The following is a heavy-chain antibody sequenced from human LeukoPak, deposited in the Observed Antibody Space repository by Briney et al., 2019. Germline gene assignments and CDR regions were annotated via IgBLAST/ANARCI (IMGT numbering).Heavy chain of an antibody. D-gene: IGHD5-18*01. V-gene: IGHV3-48*02. CDR1: GFTFSSYS. Sequence: GRSLRLSCVASGFTFSSYSMNWVRQAPGKGLEWVSYIDSASSRIYYAEFVKGRFTISRDNAKNSLYLQMNSLRDDDTAVYYCARVRYTYGYLFDIWGQGTLVTVST. CDR2: IDSASSRI. CDR3: ARVRYTYGYLFDI. J-gene: IGHJ4*02.